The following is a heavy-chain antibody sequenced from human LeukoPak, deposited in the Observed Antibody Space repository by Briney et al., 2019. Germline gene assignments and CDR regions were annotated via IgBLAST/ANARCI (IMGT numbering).Heavy chain of an antibody. D-gene: IGHD1-26*01. V-gene: IGHV3-7*01. CDR1: GFTFSSYW. J-gene: IGHJ4*02. CDR2: IRQDGSEI. Sequence: GGSLRLSCAASGFTFSSYWMSWVRQAPGKGLEWVANIRQDGSEIYYVDSVKGRFTISRDNAKNSLYLQMNSLRAEDTAVYYCARDKQVGATHFDYWGQGTLVTVSS. CDR3: ARDKQVGATHFDY.